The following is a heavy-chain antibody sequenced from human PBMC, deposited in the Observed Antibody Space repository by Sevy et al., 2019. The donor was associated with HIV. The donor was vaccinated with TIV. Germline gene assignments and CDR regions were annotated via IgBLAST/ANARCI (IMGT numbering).Heavy chain of an antibody. CDR1: GFSFSTYA. CDR3: AKRDNVVVVAAFDC. CDR2: ITDSGGST. V-gene: IGHV3-23*01. J-gene: IGHJ4*02. D-gene: IGHD2-15*01. Sequence: GESLKISCAASGFSFSTYAMAWVRQAPGKGLEWVSAITDSGGSTFYAGSVRGRFTISRDNSKNTLYLQMNSLRAEDTAVYYCAKRDNVVVVAAFDCWGQRTLVTVSS.